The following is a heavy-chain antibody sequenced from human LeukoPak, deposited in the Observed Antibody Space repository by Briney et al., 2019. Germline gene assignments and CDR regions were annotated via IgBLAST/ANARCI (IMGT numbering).Heavy chain of an antibody. CDR3: AKDKVIAAAGTGFDY. CDR1: GFTFSSYW. Sequence: PGGSLRLSCAASGFTFSSYWMSWVRQAPGKGLEWVAVISYDGSNKYYADSVKGRFTISRDNSKNTLYLQMNSLRAEDTAMYYCAKDKVIAAAGTGFDYWGQGTLVTVSS. CDR2: ISYDGSNK. J-gene: IGHJ4*02. D-gene: IGHD6-13*01. V-gene: IGHV3-30*18.